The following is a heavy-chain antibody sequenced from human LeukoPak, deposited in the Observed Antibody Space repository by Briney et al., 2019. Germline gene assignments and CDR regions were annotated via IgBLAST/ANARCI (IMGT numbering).Heavy chain of an antibody. CDR2: INPDESDK. J-gene: IGHJ6*02. CDR1: RFTFSVHW. V-gene: IGHV3-74*01. D-gene: IGHD4-17*01. Sequence: GGSQRLSCAASRFTFSVHWMHWVRQAPGKGLEWVSRINPDESDKAYADSVKGRFTISRDNAKNTLYLQMNSLRAEDTAVYYCARNVPDYGDYDYYGMDVWGQGTTVTVSS. CDR3: ARNVPDYGDYDYYGMDV.